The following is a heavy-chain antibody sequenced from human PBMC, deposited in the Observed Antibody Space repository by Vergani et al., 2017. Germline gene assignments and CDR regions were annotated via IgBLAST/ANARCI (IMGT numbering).Heavy chain of an antibody. V-gene: IGHV1-69*02. CDR3: ASSPYSSGWSIDY. CDR2: IIPILGIA. Sequence: QVQLVQSGAEVKKPGSSVKVSCKASGGTFSSYTFSWVRQAPGQGLEWMGRIIPILGIANYAQKFQGRVTITADKSTSTAYMELSSLRSEDTAVYYCASSPYSSGWSIDYWGQGTLVTVSS. CDR1: GGTFSSYT. J-gene: IGHJ4*02. D-gene: IGHD6-19*01.